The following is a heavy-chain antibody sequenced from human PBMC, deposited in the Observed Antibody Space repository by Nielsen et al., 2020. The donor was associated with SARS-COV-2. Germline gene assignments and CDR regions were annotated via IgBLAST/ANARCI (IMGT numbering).Heavy chain of an antibody. CDR3: ARNELPVDAFDI. CDR1: GYSFISYG. V-gene: IGHV1-2*04. J-gene: IGHJ3*02. D-gene: IGHD2-15*01. CDR2: INPNSGGT. Sequence: ASVKVSCKASGYSFISYGISWVRQAPGQGLEWMGWINPNSGGTNYAQKFQGWVTMTRDTSISTAYMELSRLRSDDTAVYYCARNELPVDAFDIWGQGTMVTVSS.